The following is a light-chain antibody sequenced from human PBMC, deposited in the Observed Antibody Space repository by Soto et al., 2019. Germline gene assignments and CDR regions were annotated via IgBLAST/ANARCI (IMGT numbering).Light chain of an antibody. Sequence: EIVMTQSPATLSVSPGERATLSCRASQSVSSSYLAWYQQKPGQAPRLLIYDISTRAAAIPARFSGSGSGTDFTLTVSSLEPEDFALYYCQQRSNRITFGQGTRL. CDR1: QSVSSSY. V-gene: IGKV3D-20*02. CDR2: DIS. J-gene: IGKJ5*01. CDR3: QQRSNRIT.